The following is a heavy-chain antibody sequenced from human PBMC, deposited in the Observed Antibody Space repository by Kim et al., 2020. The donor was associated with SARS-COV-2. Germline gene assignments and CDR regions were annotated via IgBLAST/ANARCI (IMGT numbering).Heavy chain of an antibody. V-gene: IGHV1-69*13. CDR1: GGTFSSYA. CDR2: IIPIFGTA. J-gene: IGHJ6*02. CDR3: AREKPTRYFDWLPRYYYYGMDV. D-gene: IGHD3-9*01. Sequence: SVKVSCKASGGTFSSYAISWVRQAPGQGLEWMGGIIPIFGTANYAQKFQGRVTITADESTSTAYMELSSLRSEDTAVYYCAREKPTRYFDWLPRYYYYGMDVWGQGTTVTVSS.